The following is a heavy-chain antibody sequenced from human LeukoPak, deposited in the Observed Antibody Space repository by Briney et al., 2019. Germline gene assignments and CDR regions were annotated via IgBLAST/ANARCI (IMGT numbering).Heavy chain of an antibody. CDR1: GGSISSYY. D-gene: IGHD1-26*01. Sequence: SETLSLTCTVSGGSISSYYWSWIRQPPGKGPEWIGYIYYSGSTNYNPSLKSRVTISVDTSKNQFSLKLSSVTAADTAVYYCARDRVGATYWYFDLWGRGTLVTVSS. J-gene: IGHJ2*01. CDR2: IYYSGST. V-gene: IGHV4-59*01. CDR3: ARDRVGATYWYFDL.